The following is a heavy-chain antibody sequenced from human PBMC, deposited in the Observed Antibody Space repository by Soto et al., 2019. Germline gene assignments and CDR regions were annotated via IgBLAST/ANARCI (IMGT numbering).Heavy chain of an antibody. D-gene: IGHD2-15*01. J-gene: IGHJ4*02. Sequence: QITLKESGPTLVKPTQTLTLTCTFSGFSLTTTGEGVGWIRQPPGKALEWLGIINWDADTRYTPSLKSRLTITKDTPKNQVVLRMTNMDPVDTGTYYCAHRKAGGRRYFDYWGQGTLVTVSS. CDR3: AHRKAGGRRYFDY. CDR1: GFSLTTTGEG. V-gene: IGHV2-5*02. CDR2: INWDADT.